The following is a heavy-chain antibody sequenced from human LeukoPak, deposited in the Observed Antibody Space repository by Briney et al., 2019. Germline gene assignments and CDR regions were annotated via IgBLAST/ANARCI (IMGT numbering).Heavy chain of an antibody. CDR2: IIPILGVE. V-gene: IGHV1-69*02. CDR1: GASFSSFS. CDR3: ARSPTRSGIDY. Sequence: ASVTVSCKSSGASFSSFSFGWVRQAPGQGLEWMGRIIPILGVENYAQKFQGRVTITADKSSSTIYMELNSLTSEDTAVYYCARSPTRSGIDYWGQGTLVTVSS. J-gene: IGHJ4*02. D-gene: IGHD6-19*01.